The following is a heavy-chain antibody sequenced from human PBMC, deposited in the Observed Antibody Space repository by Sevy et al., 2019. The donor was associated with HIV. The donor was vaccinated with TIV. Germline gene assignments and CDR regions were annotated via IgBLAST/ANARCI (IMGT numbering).Heavy chain of an antibody. V-gene: IGHV3-30*07. D-gene: IGHD3-10*02. Sequence: GGSLRLSCSAFGFPFQTYAMHWVRQAPGKGPEWLGVVSYDGSHQNYADSVKGRFIISRDNSKNIVFLQMNNVRPNDTAVYSCTKDSVRGTYVRGDFDHWGQGILVTVSS. CDR2: VSYDGSHQ. J-gene: IGHJ5*02. CDR3: TKDSVRGTYVRGDFDH. CDR1: GFPFQTYA.